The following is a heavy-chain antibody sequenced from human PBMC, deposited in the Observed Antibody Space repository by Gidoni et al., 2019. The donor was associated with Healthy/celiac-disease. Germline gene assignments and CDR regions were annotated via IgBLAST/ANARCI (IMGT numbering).Heavy chain of an antibody. V-gene: IGHV3-7*01. CDR3: ARPLPPHDAFDI. J-gene: IGHJ3*02. CDR1: GFPFSSYW. CDR2: IKQDGSEK. Sequence: EVQLVESGGGLVQPGGSLRLSCAASGFPFSSYWMSWVRQAPGKGLEWVANIKQDGSEKYYVDSVKGRFTISRDNAKNSLYLQMNSLRAEDTAVYYCARPLPPHDAFDIWGQGTMVTVSS.